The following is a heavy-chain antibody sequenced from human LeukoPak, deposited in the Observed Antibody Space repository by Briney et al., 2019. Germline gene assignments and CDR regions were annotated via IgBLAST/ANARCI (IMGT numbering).Heavy chain of an antibody. V-gene: IGHV3-48*03. D-gene: IGHD3-16*01. J-gene: IGHJ4*02. CDR3: ARDALAGGDWSNMGDY. CDR1: GFTFSTYD. Sequence: GGSLRLSCAASGFTFSTYDMNWVRQAPGKGLEWLSYISSRGCAIYYADSVKGRFTMSRDNAKNSLYLQMNSLRAEDTAVYYCARDALAGGDWSNMGDYWGQGTLITVSS. CDR2: ISSRGCAI.